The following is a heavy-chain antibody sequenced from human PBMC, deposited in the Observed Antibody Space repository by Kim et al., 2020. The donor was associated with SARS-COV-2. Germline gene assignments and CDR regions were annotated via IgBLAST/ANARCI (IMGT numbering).Heavy chain of an antibody. CDR1: GGSISSYY. J-gene: IGHJ6*03. V-gene: IGHV4-59*01. CDR3: ARCGMARDYYYYYYMDV. Sequence: SETLSLTCTVSGGSISSYYWSWIRQPPGKGLEWIGYIYYSGSTNYNPSLKSRVTISVDTSKNQFSLKLSSVTAADTAVYYCARCGMARDYYYYYYMDVWGKGTTVAVSS. D-gene: IGHD1-26*01. CDR2: IYYSGST.